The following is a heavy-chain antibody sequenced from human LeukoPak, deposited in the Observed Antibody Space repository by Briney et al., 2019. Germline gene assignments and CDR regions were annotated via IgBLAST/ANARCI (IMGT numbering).Heavy chain of an antibody. J-gene: IGHJ5*02. CDR1: GGSISSTVYY. CDR3: ARGSDGDYPNWFDP. V-gene: IGHV4-39*07. D-gene: IGHD4-17*01. Sequence: PSETLSLTCTVSGGSISSTVYYWGWIRQPPGKGLEWIGSIYYSGSTYYNPSLKSRVTISVDTSKNQFSLKLSSVTAADTAVYYCARGSDGDYPNWFDPWGQGTLVTVSS. CDR2: IYYSGST.